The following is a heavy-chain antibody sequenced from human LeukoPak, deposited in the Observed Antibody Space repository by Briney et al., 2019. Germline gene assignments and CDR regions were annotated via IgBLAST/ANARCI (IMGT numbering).Heavy chain of an antibody. CDR2: ISAYNGNT. D-gene: IGHD1-26*01. CDR3: ARSRKWELHGTDAFDI. Sequence: GASVKVSCKASGYTFTNYGINWVRQAPGQGLEWMGWISAYNGNTKYAQKLQGRVTMTTDTPTSTAYMELRSLRSDDTAVYYCARSRKWELHGTDAFDIWGQGTMVTVSS. CDR1: GYTFTNYG. V-gene: IGHV1-18*01. J-gene: IGHJ3*02.